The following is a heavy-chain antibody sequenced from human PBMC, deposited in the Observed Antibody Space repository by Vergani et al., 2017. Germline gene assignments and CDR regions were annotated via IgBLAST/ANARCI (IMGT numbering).Heavy chain of an antibody. CDR1: GGSISSSSYY. D-gene: IGHD3-22*01. J-gene: IGHJ3*02. CDR2: IYYSGST. CDR3: ARAGRITMIVVVITGAFDI. Sequence: QLQLQESGPGLVKPSETLSLTCTVSGGSISSSSYYWGWIRQPPGKGLEWIGSIYYSGSTYYNPSLKSRVTISVDTSKNQFSLKLSSVTAADTAVYYCARAGRITMIVVVITGAFDIWGQGTMVTVSS. V-gene: IGHV4-39*07.